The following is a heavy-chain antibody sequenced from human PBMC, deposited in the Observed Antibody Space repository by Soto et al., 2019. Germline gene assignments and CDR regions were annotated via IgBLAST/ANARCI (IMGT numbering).Heavy chain of an antibody. CDR3: ARQLDLTTVVTPVYYYYGMDV. V-gene: IGHV1-69*01. CDR2: IIPIFGTA. D-gene: IGHD4-17*01. Sequence: QVQLVQSGAEVKKPGSSVKVSCKASGGTFSSYAISWVRQAPGQGLEWMGGIIPIFGTANYAQKFQGRVTITADESTSTAYMELSSLRSEDTAVYYCARQLDLTTVVTPVYYYYGMDVWGQGTTVTVSS. CDR1: GGTFSSYA. J-gene: IGHJ6*02.